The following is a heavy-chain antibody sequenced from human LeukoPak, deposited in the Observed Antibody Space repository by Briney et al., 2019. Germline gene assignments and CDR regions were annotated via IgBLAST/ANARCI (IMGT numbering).Heavy chain of an antibody. CDR1: GLTFSSYA. CDR2: ILYDGSNK. Sequence: GGSLRLSCAASGLTFSSYAMHWVRQAPGKGLEWVAVILYDGSNKYYADSVKGRFTISRDNSKNTLYLQMNSLRAEDTAVYYCARDGYSSSWYHYYYYYGMDVWGQGTTVTVSS. V-gene: IGHV3-30*04. D-gene: IGHD6-13*01. CDR3: ARDGYSSSWYHYYYYYGMDV. J-gene: IGHJ6*02.